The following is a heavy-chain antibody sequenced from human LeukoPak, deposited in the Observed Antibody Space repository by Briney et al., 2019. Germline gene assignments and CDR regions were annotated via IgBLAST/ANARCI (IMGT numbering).Heavy chain of an antibody. Sequence: GESLKISCRGSGYDFLIYWVGWVRQMPGKGLEWMGIIYPGDSDTRYSPSFQGQVIISVDKSISTAYLQWSSLKASDTAMYYCARTGPLGDYGYFDYWGQGTLVTVSS. CDR3: ARTGPLGDYGYFDY. V-gene: IGHV5-51*01. J-gene: IGHJ4*02. D-gene: IGHD4-17*01. CDR1: GYDFLIYW. CDR2: IYPGDSDT.